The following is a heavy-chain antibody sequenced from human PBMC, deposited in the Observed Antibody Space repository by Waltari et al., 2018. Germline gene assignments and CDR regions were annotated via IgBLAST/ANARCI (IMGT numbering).Heavy chain of an antibody. D-gene: IGHD1-26*01. CDR1: GVTFSIYA. CDR2: ISCGGST. J-gene: IGHJ3*02. V-gene: IGHV3-23*03. Sequence: EVQLLESGGGLVQPGGSLSISCAASGVTFSIYAMSWVRQAPVKGLELVSVISCGGSTYYADSVKGRFTISRDTSTNTLYLQMNSLRAEDTAVYYCAKDYVPELLDAFDIWGQGTMVTVSS. CDR3: AKDYVPELLDAFDI.